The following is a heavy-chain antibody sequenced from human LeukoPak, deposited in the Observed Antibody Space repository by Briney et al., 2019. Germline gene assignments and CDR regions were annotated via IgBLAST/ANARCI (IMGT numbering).Heavy chain of an antibody. V-gene: IGHV4-34*01. J-gene: IGHJ4*02. CDR3: ARDSSGYSHFDC. CDR1: GGSFSGYY. Sequence: SETLSLTCAVYGGSFSGYYWSWIRQPPGKGLEWIGEINHSGGTNYNPSLKSRVTISVDTSKNQFSLKLSSVTAADTAVYYCARDSSGYSHFDCWGQGTLVTVSS. D-gene: IGHD3-22*01. CDR2: INHSGGT.